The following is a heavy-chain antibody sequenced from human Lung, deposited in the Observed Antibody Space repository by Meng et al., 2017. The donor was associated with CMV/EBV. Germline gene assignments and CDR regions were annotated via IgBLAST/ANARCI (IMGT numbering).Heavy chain of an antibody. CDR1: DFTVSSNY. CDR3: TRVFGSGSQRYGGYYGMDV. D-gene: IGHD3-10*01. Sequence: GGSLRLXCAASDFTVSSNYMSWVRQAPGKGLEWVSLIYSGGTTYYADSVKGRFTISRDNSKNTLYRQMNSLRAEDTAVYYCTRVFGSGSQRYGGYYGMDVWGQGXTVTVSS. CDR2: IYSGGTT. J-gene: IGHJ6*02. V-gene: IGHV3-53*01.